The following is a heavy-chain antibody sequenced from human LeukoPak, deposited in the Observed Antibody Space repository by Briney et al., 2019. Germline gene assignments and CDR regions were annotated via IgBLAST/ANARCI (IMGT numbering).Heavy chain of an antibody. D-gene: IGHD2-15*01. J-gene: IGHJ4*02. CDR1: GYTFTSYG. Sequence: EASVKVSCRASGYTFTSYGISWARQAPGQGLEWMGWISAYNGNTNYAQKLQGRVTMTTDTSASTAYMELRSLRSDDTAVYYCARDSMVAATPEYDYWGQGTLVTVSS. CDR2: ISAYNGNT. CDR3: ARDSMVAATPEYDY. V-gene: IGHV1-18*01.